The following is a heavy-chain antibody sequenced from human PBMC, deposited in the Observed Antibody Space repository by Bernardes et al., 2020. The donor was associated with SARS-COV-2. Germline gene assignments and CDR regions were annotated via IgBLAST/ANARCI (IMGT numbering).Heavy chain of an antibody. J-gene: IGHJ5*02. CDR1: SGSFSGYY. V-gene: IGHV4-34*01. CDR3: ARRINMGTPSPDQNNWFDP. D-gene: IGHD3-3*02. CDR2: INDSGTT. Sequence: SETLSLTCAVYSGSFSGYYWSWIRQTPGKGLEWIGEINDSGTTLYNPALASRATISVDTSRNQFSLKLSSVTAADTATYYCARRINMGTPSPDQNNWFDPWGQGTLVTVSS.